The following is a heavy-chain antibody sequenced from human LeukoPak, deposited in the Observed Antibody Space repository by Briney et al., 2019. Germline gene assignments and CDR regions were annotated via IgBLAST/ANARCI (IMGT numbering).Heavy chain of an antibody. D-gene: IGHD5-24*01. V-gene: IGHV4-59*01. CDR3: ASQRWLQLGYFDY. Sequence: SETLSLTCTVSGGSISSYYWSWIRQPPGKGLEWIGYTYYSGSTNYNPSLKSRVTISVDTSKNQFSLKLSSVTAADTAVYYCASQRWLQLGYFDYWGQGTLVTVSS. J-gene: IGHJ4*02. CDR1: GGSISSYY. CDR2: TYYSGST.